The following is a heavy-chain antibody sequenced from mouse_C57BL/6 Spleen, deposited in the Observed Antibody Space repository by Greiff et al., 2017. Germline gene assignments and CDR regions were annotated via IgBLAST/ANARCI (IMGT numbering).Heavy chain of an antibody. CDR2: ISSGGSYT. CDR1: GFTFSSYG. CDR3: ARQGEDYYGSSFNFDY. D-gene: IGHD1-1*01. Sequence: EVKLMESGGDLVKPGGSLKLSCAASGFTFSSYGMSWVRQTPDKRLEWVATISSGGSYTYYPDSVKGRFTISRDNAKNTLYLQMSSLKSEDTAMYYCARQGEDYYGSSFNFDYWGQGTTLTVSS. V-gene: IGHV5-6*01. J-gene: IGHJ2*01.